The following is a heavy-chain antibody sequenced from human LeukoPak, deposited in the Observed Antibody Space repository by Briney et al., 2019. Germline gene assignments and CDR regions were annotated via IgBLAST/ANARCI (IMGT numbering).Heavy chain of an antibody. CDR1: GFTFSSYS. Sequence: GGSLRLSCAASGFTFSSYSMNWVRQAPGKGLEWVSSISSSSSYIYYADSVKGRFTISRDNAKNSLYLHMHSLRTEDTAVYYLARDRLVLAENNWLTPGAREPWSPSPQ. CDR2: ISSSSSYI. J-gene: IGHJ5*02. V-gene: IGHV3-21*01. CDR3: ARDRLVLAENNWLTP. D-gene: IGHD3-16*01.